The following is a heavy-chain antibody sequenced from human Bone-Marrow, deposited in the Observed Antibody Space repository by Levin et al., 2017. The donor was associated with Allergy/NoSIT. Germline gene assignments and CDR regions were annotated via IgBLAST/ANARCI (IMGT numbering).Heavy chain of an antibody. CDR3: ATGPGDLVGPR. CDR1: GDILSSYD. V-gene: IGHV1-8*01. Sequence: ASVKVSCKASGDILSSYDINWVRQARGQGLEWMGWMNPKSGNTVYAQKFQGRVTMTRNTSIRTAYMDLSSLRSDDTAVYYCATGPGDLVGPRWGQGTLVTASS. CDR2: MNPKSGNT. J-gene: IGHJ4*02. D-gene: IGHD6-6*01.